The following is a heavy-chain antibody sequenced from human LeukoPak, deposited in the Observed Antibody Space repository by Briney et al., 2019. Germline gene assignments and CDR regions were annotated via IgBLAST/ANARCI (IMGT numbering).Heavy chain of an antibody. Sequence: GGSLRLSCAASGFTFSSYGMHWVRQAPGKGLEWVAVISYDGSNKYYADSVEGRFTISRDNSKNTLYLQMNSLRAEDTAVYYCAKVKVGHSGYDSGGDYWGQGTLVTVSS. D-gene: IGHD5-12*01. J-gene: IGHJ4*02. V-gene: IGHV3-30*18. CDR1: GFTFSSYG. CDR2: ISYDGSNK. CDR3: AKVKVGHSGYDSGGDY.